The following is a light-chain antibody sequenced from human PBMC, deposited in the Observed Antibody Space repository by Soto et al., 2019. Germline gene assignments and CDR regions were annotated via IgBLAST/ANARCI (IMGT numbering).Light chain of an antibody. Sequence: QSVLTQPPSASGTPGQRVTISCSGSSSNIGSYYVYWYQHLPGTAPRLLIHSNNRRPSGVPDRFSGSKSGTSASLALSGLRSEDEADYYCAAWDDSLSGPVFGTGTKVTVL. CDR2: SNN. V-gene: IGLV1-47*02. J-gene: IGLJ1*01. CDR1: SSNIGSYY. CDR3: AAWDDSLSGPV.